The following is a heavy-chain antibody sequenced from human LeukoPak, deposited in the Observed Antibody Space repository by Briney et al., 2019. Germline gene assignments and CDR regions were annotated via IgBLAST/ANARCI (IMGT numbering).Heavy chain of an antibody. J-gene: IGHJ6*02. CDR2: INPNSGGT. V-gene: IGHV1-2*02. D-gene: IGHD2-2*01. CDR3: ARDPIVVVPAAQPLLPGMDV. CDR1: GYTFTGYY. Sequence: ASVKVSCKASGYTFTGYYMHWVRQAPGQGLEWMGWINPNSGGTNYAQTFQGRVTMTRDTSISTAYVELSRLRSDDTAVYYCARDPIVVVPAAQPLLPGMDVWGQGTTVTVSS.